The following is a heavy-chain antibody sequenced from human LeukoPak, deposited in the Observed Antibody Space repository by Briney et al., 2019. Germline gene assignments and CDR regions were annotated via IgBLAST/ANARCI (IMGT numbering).Heavy chain of an antibody. V-gene: IGHV4-38-2*01. Sequence: SETLSLTCAVSGYSISSGYYWGWIRQPPGKGLEWIGTIYQSGSTYYNPSLKSRVTISVDTSENQLSLKLTSVTAADTAAYYCASTGTGNYFDYWGQGTLVTVSS. J-gene: IGHJ4*02. D-gene: IGHD1-14*01. CDR3: ASTGTGNYFDY. CDR1: GYSISSGYY. CDR2: IYQSGST.